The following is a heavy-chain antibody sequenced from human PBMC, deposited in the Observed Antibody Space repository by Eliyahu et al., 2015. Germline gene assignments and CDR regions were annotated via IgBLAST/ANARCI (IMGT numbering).Heavy chain of an antibody. V-gene: IGHV3-30*03. CDR1: GFTFSLYG. CDR2: IXXDGSNR. J-gene: IGHJ4*02. Sequence: QVQFEESGGGVVQXGRSLRLSCAASGFTFSLYGLLWXRQVPGKGVGXVXXIXXDGSNRYYGDSVQGRFTISRDNSRDTVYLQMNSLRVEDTAVYYCARDGDFSTGFGFDYWGQGALVTVSS. D-gene: IGHD3-16*01. CDR3: ARDGDFSTGFGFDY.